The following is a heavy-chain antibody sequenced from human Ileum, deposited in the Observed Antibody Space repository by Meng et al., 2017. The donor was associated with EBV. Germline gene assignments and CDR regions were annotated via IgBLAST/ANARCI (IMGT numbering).Heavy chain of an antibody. CDR2: IYYSGTT. V-gene: IGHV4-61*01. Sequence: EQLQRSGPGLWRPAWTLSLTCTVSGGSVSISSYYWSWIRQPTGKGLEWIGYIYYSGTTNYNPSLESRVTISVDTSKNQFSLKLRSVAASDTAVYYCARGWDTAMDSGWGQGTLVTVSS. J-gene: IGHJ4*02. CDR3: ARGWDTAMDSG. CDR1: GGSVSISSYY. D-gene: IGHD5-18*01.